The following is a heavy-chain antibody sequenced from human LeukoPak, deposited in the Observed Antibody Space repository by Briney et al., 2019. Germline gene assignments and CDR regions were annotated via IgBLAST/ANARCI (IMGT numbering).Heavy chain of an antibody. Sequence: GGSLRLSCAASGFTLSSYAMSWVRQAPGKGLEWVSAISGSGGGGSTYYADSVKGRFTISRDNSKNTLYLQMNSLGAEDTAIYYCAKAYKADYWGQGTLVTVSS. V-gene: IGHV3-23*01. D-gene: IGHD1-14*01. CDR2: ISGSGGGGST. J-gene: IGHJ4*02. CDR3: AKAYKADY. CDR1: GFTLSSYA.